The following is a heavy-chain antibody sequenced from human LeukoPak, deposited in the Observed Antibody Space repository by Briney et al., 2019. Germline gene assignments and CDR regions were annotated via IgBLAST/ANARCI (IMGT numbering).Heavy chain of an antibody. CDR3: GGFGYEAAVDL. Sequence: GGSLRLSCPASGFTFSTYWMTWVRQAPGKGLEWLANIKPTGSETYYVDPVKGRFTISRDNAKNLLYLQMNSLRGEDTAVYYCGGFGYEAAVDLWGQGTLVTVSS. CDR1: GFTFSTYW. CDR2: IKPTGSET. D-gene: IGHD6-13*01. V-gene: IGHV3-7*01. J-gene: IGHJ4*01.